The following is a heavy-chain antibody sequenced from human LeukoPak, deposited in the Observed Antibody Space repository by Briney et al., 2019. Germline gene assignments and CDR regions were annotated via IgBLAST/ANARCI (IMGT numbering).Heavy chain of an antibody. CDR3: SKGDC. CDR1: GFTFSSYA. Sequence: GESLKISCAASGFTFSSYAMSWVRQAPGKGLEWVSHISGSGSNTYYADSVKGRFTVSRDNSKNTLYLQMNSLRAEDTAVYYCSKGDCWGQGTLVTVSS. J-gene: IGHJ4*02. V-gene: IGHV3-23*01. CDR2: ISGSGSNT.